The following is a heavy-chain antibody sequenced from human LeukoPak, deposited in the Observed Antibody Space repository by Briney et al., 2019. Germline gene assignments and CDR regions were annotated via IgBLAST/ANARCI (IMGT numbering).Heavy chain of an antibody. CDR1: GFTFSSYW. Sequence: GGSLRLSCAASGFTFSSYWMSWVRQAPGKGLEWVANIKQDGSEKYYVDSVKGRFTISRDNAKNSLYLQMNSLRAEDTAVYYCARVPGIIAVAGTGWFDPWGQGTLVTVSS. CDR3: ARVPGIIAVAGTGWFDP. CDR2: IKQDGSEK. V-gene: IGHV3-7*01. J-gene: IGHJ5*02. D-gene: IGHD6-19*01.